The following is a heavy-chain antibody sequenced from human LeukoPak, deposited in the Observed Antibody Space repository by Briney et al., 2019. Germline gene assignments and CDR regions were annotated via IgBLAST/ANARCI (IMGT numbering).Heavy chain of an antibody. CDR1: GGTFSSYA. CDR2: IIPIFGTA. V-gene: IGHV1-69*06. J-gene: IGHJ6*04. D-gene: IGHD2-15*01. Sequence: ASVKVSCRASGGTFSSYAISWVRQAPGQGLEWMGGIIPIFGTANYAQKFQGRVTITADKSTSTAYMELSSLRSEDTAVYYCARRMGYCSGGSCYLNYYYYYGMDVWGKGTTVTVSS. CDR3: ARRMGYCSGGSCYLNYYYYYGMDV.